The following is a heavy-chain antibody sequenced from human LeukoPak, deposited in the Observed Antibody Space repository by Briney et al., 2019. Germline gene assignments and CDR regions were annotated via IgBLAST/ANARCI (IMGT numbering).Heavy chain of an antibody. CDR2: ISAYNGNT. J-gene: IGHJ6*02. V-gene: IGHV1-18*01. CDR3: ARRGRAEYYYYYGMDV. D-gene: IGHD6-25*01. Sequence: ASVKVSCKASGYTFTSYGISWVRQAPGQGLEWMGWISAYNGNTNYAQKLQGRVTMTTDTSTSTAYMELRSLRSDGTAVYYCARRGRAEYYYYYGMDVWGQGTTVTVSS. CDR1: GYTFTSYG.